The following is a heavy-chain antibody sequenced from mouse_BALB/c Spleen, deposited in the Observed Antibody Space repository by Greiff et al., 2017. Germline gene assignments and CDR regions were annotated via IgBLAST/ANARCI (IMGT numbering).Heavy chain of an antibody. CDR3: ARVLRPFDY. Sequence: EVMLVESGGGLVQPGGSLKLSCAASGFTFSSYAMSWVRQTPEKRLEWVASISSGGSTYYPDSVKGRFTISRDNARNILYLQMSSLRSEDTAMYYCARVLRPFDYWGQGTTLTVSS. D-gene: IGHD1-2*01. CDR2: ISSGGST. J-gene: IGHJ2*01. CDR1: GFTFSSYA. V-gene: IGHV5-6-5*01.